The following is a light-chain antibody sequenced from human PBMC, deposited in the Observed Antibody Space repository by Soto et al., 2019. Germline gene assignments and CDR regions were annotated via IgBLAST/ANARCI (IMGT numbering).Light chain of an antibody. Sequence: QSVLTQPPSVSEAPRQKVTISCSGSSSNVGTNSVHWYQQLPGKAPKLLVYNDDLLPSGVSDRFSGSKSGTSASLAISGLQSEDEADYYCAAWDDSLNGVAFGGGTKVTVL. CDR2: NDD. V-gene: IGLV1-36*01. CDR3: AAWDDSLNGVA. J-gene: IGLJ2*01. CDR1: SSNVGTNS.